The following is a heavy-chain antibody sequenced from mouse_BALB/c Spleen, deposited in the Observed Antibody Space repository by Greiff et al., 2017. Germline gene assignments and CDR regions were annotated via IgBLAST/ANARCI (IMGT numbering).Heavy chain of an antibody. CDR3: ARGGPDYGPPFDY. CDR1: GYTFTSYW. D-gene: IGHD1-1*01. J-gene: IGHJ2*01. Sequence: QVQLKESGAELARPGASVKLSCKASGYTFTSYWMQWVKQRPGQGLEWIGAIYPGDGDTRYTQKFKGKATLTADKSSSTAYMQLSSLASEDSAVYYCARGGPDYGPPFDYWGQGTTLTVSS. V-gene: IGHV1-87*01. CDR2: IYPGDGDT.